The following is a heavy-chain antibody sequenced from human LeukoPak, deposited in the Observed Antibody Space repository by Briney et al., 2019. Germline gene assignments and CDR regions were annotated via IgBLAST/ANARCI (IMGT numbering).Heavy chain of an antibody. CDR2: ISSSSSYI. V-gene: IGHV3-21*01. CDR3: ARQFCSGKSCYYKPFDY. CDR1: GFTFSSYS. J-gene: IGHJ4*02. D-gene: IGHD2-15*01. Sequence: PGGSLRLSCAASGFTFSSYSMNWVRQAPGKGLEWVSSISSSSSYIYYADSVKGRFTVSRGNAENSLYLQMNSLRTEDTAVYYCARQFCSGKSCYYKPFDYWGQGTLVTVSS.